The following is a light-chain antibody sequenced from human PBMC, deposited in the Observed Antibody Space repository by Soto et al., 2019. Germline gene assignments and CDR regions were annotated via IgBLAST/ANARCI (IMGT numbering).Light chain of an antibody. V-gene: IGKV3-15*01. CDR3: QQYYDWPIT. Sequence: EIVMTQSPATLSVSPGGRATLSCRASQSININLAWYQQKPGQAPRLLIYAASTRAAGIPARFSGSGSGTDFALTISSLQSEDFAIYYCQQYYDWPITFGQGTRLEIK. CDR1: QSININ. J-gene: IGKJ5*01. CDR2: AAS.